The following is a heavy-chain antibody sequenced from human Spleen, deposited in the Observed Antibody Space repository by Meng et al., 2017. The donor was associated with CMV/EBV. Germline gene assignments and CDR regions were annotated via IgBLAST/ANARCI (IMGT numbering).Heavy chain of an antibody. CDR2: INHSGST. D-gene: IGHD4-23*01. Sequence: QLQLQQWGAGLLKPSETLSLTCAVYGGSFSGYYWSWIRQPPGKGLEWIGEINHSGSTNYNPSLKSRVTISVDTSKNQFSLKLSSVTAADTAVYYCARGDATVAFDYWGQGTLVTVSS. J-gene: IGHJ4*02. CDR3: ARGDATVAFDY. CDR1: GGSFSGYY. V-gene: IGHV4-34*01.